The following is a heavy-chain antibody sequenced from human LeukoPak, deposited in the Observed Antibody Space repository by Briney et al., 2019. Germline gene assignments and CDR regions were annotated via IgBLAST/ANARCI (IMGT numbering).Heavy chain of an antibody. V-gene: IGHV3-48*01. CDR3: ARERTVTTDWFDP. J-gene: IGHJ5*02. D-gene: IGHD4-17*01. CDR1: RFTFSGYS. Sequence: PGGSLRLSCAASRFTFSGYSMNWVRQAPGKGLEWVSYISSTSSTIYYADSVKGRFTISRDNAKNSLYLQMNSLRAEDTAVYYCARERTVTTDWFDPWGQGTLVTVSS. CDR2: ISSTSSTI.